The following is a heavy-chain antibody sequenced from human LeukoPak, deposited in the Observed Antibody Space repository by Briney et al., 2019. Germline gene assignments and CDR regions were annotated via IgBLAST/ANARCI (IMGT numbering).Heavy chain of an antibody. CDR2: ISSSSSTI. Sequence: SGGSLRLSCAASGFTFSSYSMNWVRQAPGKGLEWVSYISSSSSTIYYADSVKGRFTISRDNAKNSLYLQMNSLRAEDTAVYYCARALSYDFWSGYHAFDIWGQGTMVTVSS. V-gene: IGHV3-48*01. J-gene: IGHJ3*02. CDR3: ARALSYDFWSGYHAFDI. D-gene: IGHD3-3*01. CDR1: GFTFSSYS.